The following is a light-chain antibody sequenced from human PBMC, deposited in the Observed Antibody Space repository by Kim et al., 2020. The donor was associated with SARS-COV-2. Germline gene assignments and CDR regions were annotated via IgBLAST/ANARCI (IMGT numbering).Light chain of an antibody. CDR2: GAS. V-gene: IGKV3-15*01. CDR3: QQYDDWPPWT. CDR1: QSVSDN. J-gene: IGKJ1*01. Sequence: VSLGERATLSCRASQSVSDNLAWYQQKPGQAPRLLIYGASTRATGIPARFSGSGSGTEFTLTISSLQSEDSAVYYCQQYDDWPPWTFGQGTKVDI.